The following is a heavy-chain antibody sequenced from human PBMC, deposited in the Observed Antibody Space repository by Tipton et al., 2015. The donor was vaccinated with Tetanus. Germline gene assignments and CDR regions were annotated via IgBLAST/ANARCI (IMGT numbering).Heavy chain of an antibody. D-gene: IGHD1-14*01. Sequence: TLSLTCTVSGGSISSDGAYWSWIRQHPGEGLEWIGYISNSGSTYYNPSLKSRLTISVDTSKNQFSLTLNSVTAADTAVYYCARGTGDYWGQGTLVTVSS. J-gene: IGHJ4*02. CDR3: ARGTGDY. CDR2: ISNSGST. CDR1: GGSISSDGAY. V-gene: IGHV4-31*03.